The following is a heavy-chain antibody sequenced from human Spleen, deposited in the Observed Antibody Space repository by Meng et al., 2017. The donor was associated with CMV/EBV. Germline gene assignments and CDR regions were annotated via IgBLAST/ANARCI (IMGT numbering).Heavy chain of an antibody. V-gene: IGHV4-59*01. Sequence: SETLSLTCTVSGGSISSYYWSWIRQPPGKGLEWIGYIYYSGSTNYNPSLKSRVTISVDMSKNQFSLKLSSVTAADTAVYYCARDGDSSGDAFAFWGQGTMVTVSS. D-gene: IGHD3-22*01. CDR1: GGSISSYY. CDR2: IYYSGST. J-gene: IGHJ3*01. CDR3: ARDGDSSGDAFAF.